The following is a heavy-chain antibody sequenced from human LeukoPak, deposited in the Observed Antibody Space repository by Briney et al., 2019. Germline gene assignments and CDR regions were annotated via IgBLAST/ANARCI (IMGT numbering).Heavy chain of an antibody. Sequence: ASVKVSCKASGGTLSSYTISWVRQAPGQGLEWMGRIIPIFGTANYAQKFQGRVTITTDESTSTAYMELSSLRSEDTAVYYCAREARSDYDYVWGSYLPVSYMDVWGKGTTVTVSS. CDR1: GGTLSSYT. D-gene: IGHD3-16*02. J-gene: IGHJ6*03. V-gene: IGHV1-69*05. CDR2: IIPIFGTA. CDR3: AREARSDYDYVWGSYLPVSYMDV.